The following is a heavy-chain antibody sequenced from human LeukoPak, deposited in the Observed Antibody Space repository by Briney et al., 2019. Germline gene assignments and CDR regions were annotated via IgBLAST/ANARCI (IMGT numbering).Heavy chain of an antibody. CDR3: ARAVLGDYYDSSGYPPPFDY. CDR1: GYTFTGYY. V-gene: IGHV1-2*02. Sequence: ASVTVSCTASGYTFTGYYMHWVRQAPGQGLEWMGWIHPNSGGTNYAQKFQGRVTMTRDTSISTAYMELSRLRSDDTAVYYCARAVLGDYYDSSGYPPPFDYWGQGTLVTVSS. D-gene: IGHD3-22*01. J-gene: IGHJ4*02. CDR2: IHPNSGGT.